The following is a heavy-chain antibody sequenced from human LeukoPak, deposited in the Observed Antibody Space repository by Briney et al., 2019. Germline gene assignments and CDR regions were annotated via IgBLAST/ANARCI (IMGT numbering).Heavy chain of an antibody. D-gene: IGHD3-16*01. CDR3: ARDLEYLYPGGAFDV. Sequence: ASVKVSCKASGYTFTGYYMHWVRQAPGQGLEWMGWINPNSGGTNYAQKFQGRVTMTRDTSISTAYMELSRLRSDDTAVYYCARDLEYLYPGGAFDVWGQGTMVTVSS. CDR1: GYTFTGYY. J-gene: IGHJ3*01. V-gene: IGHV1-2*02. CDR2: INPNSGGT.